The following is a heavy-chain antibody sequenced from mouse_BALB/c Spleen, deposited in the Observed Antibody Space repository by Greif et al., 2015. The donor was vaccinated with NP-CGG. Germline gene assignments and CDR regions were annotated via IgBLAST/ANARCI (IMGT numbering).Heavy chain of an antibody. D-gene: IGHD1-1*02. V-gene: IGHV5-6*01. CDR1: GFTFSSYG. CDR3: ARHEGGRAY. CDR2: ISSGGSYT. J-gene: IGHJ3*01. Sequence: VQLQQSGGDLVKPGGSLKLSCAASGFTFSSYGMSWVRQTPDKRLEWVATISSGGSYTYYPDSVKGRFTISRDNAKNTLYLQRSSLKSEDTAMYYCARHEGGRAYWGQGLWSLSLQ.